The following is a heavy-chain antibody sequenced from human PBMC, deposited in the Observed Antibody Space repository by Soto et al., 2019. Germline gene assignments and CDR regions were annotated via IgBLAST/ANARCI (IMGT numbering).Heavy chain of an antibody. V-gene: IGHV1-18*01. D-gene: IGHD3-9*01. Sequence: ASVKVSCKASGYTFTTYGISWVRQAPGQGLEWMGWISGYNGNTEYVQKLQGRVTMTTDTSTSTAYMELRSLRSDDTAVYYCARDWGRGQFLTNKDYWGQGTLVTVSS. CDR2: ISGYNGNT. J-gene: IGHJ4*02. CDR3: ARDWGRGQFLTNKDY. CDR1: GYTFTTYG.